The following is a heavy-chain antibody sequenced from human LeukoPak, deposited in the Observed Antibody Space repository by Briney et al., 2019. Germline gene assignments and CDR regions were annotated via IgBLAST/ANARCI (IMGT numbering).Heavy chain of an antibody. Sequence: GASVKVSCKASGYTFTGYYMLWVRQAPGHGLEWRGWINPNSGGTNYAQKSQGRVTMTRDTSISTAYMELSRLRSDDTAVYYCARGGWYVEGGYFDFWGQGTLVTVSS. CDR1: GYTFTGYY. D-gene: IGHD6-19*01. CDR2: INPNSGGT. CDR3: ARGGWYVEGGYFDF. J-gene: IGHJ4*02. V-gene: IGHV1-2*02.